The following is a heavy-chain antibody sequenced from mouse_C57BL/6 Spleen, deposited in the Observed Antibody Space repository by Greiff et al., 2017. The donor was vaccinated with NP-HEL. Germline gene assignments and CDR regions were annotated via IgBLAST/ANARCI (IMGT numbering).Heavy chain of an antibody. D-gene: IGHD1-1*01. Sequence: VQLQQSGPELVKPGASVKMSCKASGYTFTDYNMHWVKQSHGKSLEWIGYINPNNGGTSYNQKFKGKATLTVNKSSSTAYMELRSLTSEDSAVYYCARGGNYGSSYWFAYWGQGTLVTVSA. V-gene: IGHV1-22*01. CDR2: INPNNGGT. CDR1: GYTFTDYN. CDR3: ARGGNYGSSYWFAY. J-gene: IGHJ3*01.